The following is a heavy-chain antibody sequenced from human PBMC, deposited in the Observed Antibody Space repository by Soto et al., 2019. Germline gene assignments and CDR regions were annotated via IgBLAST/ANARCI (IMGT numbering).Heavy chain of an antibody. CDR3: VKDIEPGGAHY. V-gene: IGHV3-9*02. J-gene: IGHJ4*02. CDR1: GCTTNDHG. CDR2: IIWNTGNI. D-gene: IGHD3-16*01. Sequence: VQLVESGGGLVQPGKSQRLSCAASGCTTNDHGMHWVRQAPGKGLEWVAGIIWNTGNIGYADSVKGRFTISRDNANNSLYLQMNSLRPDDTALYYCVKDIEPGGAHYWGQGTLVTVSS.